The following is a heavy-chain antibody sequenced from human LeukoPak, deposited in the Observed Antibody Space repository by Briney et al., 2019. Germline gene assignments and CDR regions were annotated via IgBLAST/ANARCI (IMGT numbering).Heavy chain of an antibody. CDR1: GFTFSSYA. D-gene: IGHD6-13*01. J-gene: IGHJ4*02. CDR3: ARGLWYSSSFPH. CDR2: INHSGST. V-gene: IGHV4-34*01. Sequence: GSLRLSCAASGFTFSSYAMSWVRQPPGKGLEWIGEINHSGSTNYNPSLKSRVTISVDTSKNQFSLKLSSVTAADTAVYYCARGLWYSSSFPHWGQGTLVTVSS.